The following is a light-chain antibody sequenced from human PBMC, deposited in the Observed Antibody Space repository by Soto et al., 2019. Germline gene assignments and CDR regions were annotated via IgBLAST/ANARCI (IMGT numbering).Light chain of an antibody. V-gene: IGKV1-39*01. Sequence: DIQMTQSPSSLSASVGDRVTITCRASQIISTHLNWYQQRQGKAPKLLIYGASNLQSGVPSGFSVSGSVTDFALTISSLQPEDSATYYCQQIYSIPYTFGQGTKLEIK. CDR1: QIISTH. CDR3: QQIYSIPYT. J-gene: IGKJ2*01. CDR2: GAS.